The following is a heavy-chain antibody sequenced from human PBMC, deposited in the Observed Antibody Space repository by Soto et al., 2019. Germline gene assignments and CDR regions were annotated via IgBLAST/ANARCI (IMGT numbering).Heavy chain of an antibody. CDR1: GFVFGDYA. CDR3: TRGRGTSGWYADY. Sequence: GGSLRLSCSASGFVFGDYAVTWVRQAPGKGLEWLGVVRSETYGGSTEYAASVKGRFRISRDDSESIAYLQMTGLKTEDTAVYYCTRGRGTSGWYADYWGKGILVTVSS. V-gene: IGHV3-49*04. D-gene: IGHD6-13*01. J-gene: IGHJ4*02. CDR2: VRSETYGGST.